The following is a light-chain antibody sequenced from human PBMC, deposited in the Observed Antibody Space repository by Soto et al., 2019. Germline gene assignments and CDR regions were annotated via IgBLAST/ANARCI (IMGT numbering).Light chain of an antibody. Sequence: DIQMTQSPSTLSASVGDRVTITCRASQSISILFALYQQKQGKAPKILMYHASSLESGVPSRFSGSGSATEFILTISSLQPDDFETYYCQQYSTYTTRTFGQGTKVDIK. CDR1: QSISIL. CDR3: QQYSTYTTRT. CDR2: HAS. V-gene: IGKV1-5*03. J-gene: IGKJ1*01.